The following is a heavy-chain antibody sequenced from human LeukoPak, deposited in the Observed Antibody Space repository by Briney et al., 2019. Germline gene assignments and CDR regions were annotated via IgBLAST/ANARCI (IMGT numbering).Heavy chain of an antibody. CDR1: GWSFSGYY. Sequence: SETLSLTCAVSGWSFSGYYWNWIRQAPGKGLEWIGGINHNGSTNYNPSLKSRGTTSVNTSKNQISLMLSYVTAADTAVYYCAGYYGGRTYYCYYYMDVWGKGTTVTVSS. V-gene: IGHV4-34*01. CDR3: AGYYGGRTYYCYYYMDV. D-gene: IGHD4-23*01. J-gene: IGHJ6*03. CDR2: INHNGST.